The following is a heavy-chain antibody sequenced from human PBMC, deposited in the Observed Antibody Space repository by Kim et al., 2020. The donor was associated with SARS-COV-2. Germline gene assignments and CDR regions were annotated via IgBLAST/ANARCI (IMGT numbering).Heavy chain of an antibody. CDR2: INQDGSEK. V-gene: IGHV3-7*05. D-gene: IGHD1-26*01. Sequence: GGSLRPSCAASEFTFSRYWMSWVRQAPGKGLEWVANINQDGSEKYYVDSLKGRFTISRDNAKNSLYLQMNSLRAEDTAVYYCARDPGGSYYLYWGQGTLVTVSS. CDR1: EFTFSRYW. CDR3: ARDPGGSYYLY. J-gene: IGHJ4*02.